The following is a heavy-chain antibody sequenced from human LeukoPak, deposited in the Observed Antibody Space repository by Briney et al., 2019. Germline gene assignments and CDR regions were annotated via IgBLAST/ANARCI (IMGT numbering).Heavy chain of an antibody. V-gene: IGHV3-74*01. Sequence: PGGSLRLSCAASGFTFSSYSMNWVRQAPGKGLVWVSRIYNDGSSTSYADSVKGRFTISRDNAKSTLYLQMNSLRAEDTAVYYCARVRGGSGSSYAADAFDIWGQGTMVTVSS. CDR2: IYNDGSST. J-gene: IGHJ3*02. CDR3: ARVRGGSGSSYAADAFDI. D-gene: IGHD1-26*01. CDR1: GFTFSSYS.